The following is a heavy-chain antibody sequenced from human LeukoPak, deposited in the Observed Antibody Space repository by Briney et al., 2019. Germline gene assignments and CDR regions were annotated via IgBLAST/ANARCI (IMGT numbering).Heavy chain of an antibody. D-gene: IGHD3-22*01. Sequence: PGGSLRLSCAASGFTFSSYAMHWVRQAPGTGLEYVSAISSNGGSTYYANSVKGRFTISRDNSKNTLYLQMGSLRAEDMAVYYCARRDYYDSSGYRHWGQGTLVTVSS. J-gene: IGHJ4*02. CDR3: ARRDYYDSSGYRH. CDR1: GFTFSSYA. V-gene: IGHV3-64*01. CDR2: ISSNGGST.